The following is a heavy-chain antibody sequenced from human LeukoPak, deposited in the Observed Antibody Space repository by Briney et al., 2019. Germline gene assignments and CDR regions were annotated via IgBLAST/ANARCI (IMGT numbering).Heavy chain of an antibody. V-gene: IGHV3-74*01. CDR3: ARAPSEVGGYYPEYFRH. Sequence: GGSLRLSCEASGFTFSRYWMHWVRQAPGKGLVWVSRIKSDGKTNYAGSVKGRFTISRDNAKNTVSLQMDSLRAEDTGVYYCARAPSEVGGYYPEYFRHWGQGTLVTVSS. J-gene: IGHJ1*01. CDR1: GFTFSRYW. D-gene: IGHD3-22*01. CDR2: IKSDGKT.